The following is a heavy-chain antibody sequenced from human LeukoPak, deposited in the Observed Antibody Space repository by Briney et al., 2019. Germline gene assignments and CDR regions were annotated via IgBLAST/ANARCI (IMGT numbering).Heavy chain of an antibody. Sequence: GGSLRLSCAASGFTFSSYGMHWVRQAPGKGLEWVAVISYDGSNKYYADSVKGRFTISRDNSKNTLYLQMNSLRAGDTAVYYCAKDRGYHYDSSGLDYWGQGTLVTVSS. CDR1: GFTFSSYG. CDR3: AKDRGYHYDSSGLDY. V-gene: IGHV3-30*18. J-gene: IGHJ4*02. CDR2: ISYDGSNK. D-gene: IGHD3-22*01.